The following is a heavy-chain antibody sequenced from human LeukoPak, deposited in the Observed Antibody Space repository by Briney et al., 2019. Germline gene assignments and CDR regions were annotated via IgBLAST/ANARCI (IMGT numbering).Heavy chain of an antibody. CDR2: INWNGGST. Sequence: GSLRLSCAASGFTFDDYGMSWVRQAPGKGLEWVSGINWNGGSTGYADSVKGRFTISRDNAKNSLYLQMNSLRAEDTALYYCARVGIAAADYYFDYWGQGTLVTVSS. CDR1: GFTFDDYG. V-gene: IGHV3-20*04. D-gene: IGHD6-13*01. CDR3: ARVGIAAADYYFDY. J-gene: IGHJ4*02.